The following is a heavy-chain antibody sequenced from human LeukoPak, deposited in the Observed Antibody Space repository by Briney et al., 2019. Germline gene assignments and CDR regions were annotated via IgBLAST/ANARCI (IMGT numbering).Heavy chain of an antibody. V-gene: IGHV4-4*07. CDR2: IYTSGST. CDR3: ARVVKTYYYGSGSYDDSNWFDP. Sequence: SETLSLTCTVSGGSISSYYWSWIRQPAGKGLEWIGHIYTSGSTNYNPSLKSRVTMSVDTSKNQFSLKLNSVTAADTAVYYCARVVKTYYYGSGSYDDSNWFDPWGQGTLVTVSS. J-gene: IGHJ5*02. D-gene: IGHD3-10*01. CDR1: GGSISSYY.